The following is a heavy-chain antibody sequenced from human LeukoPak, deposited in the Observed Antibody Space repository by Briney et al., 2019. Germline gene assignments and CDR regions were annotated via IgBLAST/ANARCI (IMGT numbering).Heavy chain of an antibody. J-gene: IGHJ6*03. CDR3: ARGNHYDFWSGYYTGRGYYYMDV. CDR1: GGSISSYY. D-gene: IGHD3-3*01. Sequence: SETLSLTCTVSGGSISSYYWSWIRQPPGKGLEWIGYIYYSGSTNYNPSLKSRVTISVDTSKNQFSLKLSSVTAADTAVYYCARGNHYDFWSGYYTGRGYYYMDVWGKGTTVTVSS. V-gene: IGHV4-59*12. CDR2: IYYSGST.